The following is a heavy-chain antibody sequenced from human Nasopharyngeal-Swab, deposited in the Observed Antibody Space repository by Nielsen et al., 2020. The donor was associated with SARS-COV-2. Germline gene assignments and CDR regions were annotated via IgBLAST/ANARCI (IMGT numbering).Heavy chain of an antibody. CDR2: ISSSSTI. CDR3: ARDTKGSSGWPYYYYYYMDV. J-gene: IGHJ6*03. V-gene: IGHV3-69-1*01. Sequence: VCQAPGKGLEWVSYISSSSTIYYADSVKGRFTISRDNAKNSLYLQMNSLRAEDTAVYYCARDTKGSSGWPYYYYYYMDVWGKGTTVTVSS. D-gene: IGHD6-19*01.